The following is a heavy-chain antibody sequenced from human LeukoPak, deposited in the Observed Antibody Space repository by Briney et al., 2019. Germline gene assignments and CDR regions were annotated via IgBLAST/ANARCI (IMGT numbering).Heavy chain of an antibody. V-gene: IGHV4-61*09. Sequence: PSQTLSLTCTVSGGAISSGRYYWSWIRQPAGKGLEWIGHIYSSGSTNYNPSLKSRVTISKDTSKNQFSLKLSSVTAADAAVYYCARGPHYYDSSGYYRFDYWAREPWSPSPQ. CDR3: ARGPHYYDSSGYYRFDY. CDR1: GGAISSGRYY. D-gene: IGHD3-22*01. J-gene: IGHJ4*02. CDR2: IYSSGST.